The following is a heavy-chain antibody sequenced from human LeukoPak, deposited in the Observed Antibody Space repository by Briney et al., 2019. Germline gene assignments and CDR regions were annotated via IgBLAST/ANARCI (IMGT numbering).Heavy chain of an antibody. Sequence: ASVKVSCKASGGTFSSYAISWVRQAPGQGLEWMGGIIPIFGTANYAQKFQGRVTITTDESTSTAYMELSSLRSEDTAVYYCAREEIAARPDSPLDYWGQGTLVTVSS. D-gene: IGHD6-6*01. CDR3: AREEIAARPDSPLDY. V-gene: IGHV1-69*05. CDR1: GGTFSSYA. CDR2: IIPIFGTA. J-gene: IGHJ4*02.